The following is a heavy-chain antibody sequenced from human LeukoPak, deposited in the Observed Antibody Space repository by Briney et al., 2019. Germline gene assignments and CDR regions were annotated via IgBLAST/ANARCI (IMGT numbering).Heavy chain of an antibody. CDR3: ARSLYLSSPDH. CDR2: IYYSGNT. J-gene: IGHJ4*02. D-gene: IGHD6-6*01. Sequence: SETLSLTCTVSGDSFRRYYWSWIRQSPGKGLEWIGEIYYSGNTHYNPSLKSRVTMSIDTYRNQFSLKLNSLTTADTAVYFCARSLYLSSPDHWGQGALVTVSS. CDR1: GDSFRRYY. V-gene: IGHV4-59*01.